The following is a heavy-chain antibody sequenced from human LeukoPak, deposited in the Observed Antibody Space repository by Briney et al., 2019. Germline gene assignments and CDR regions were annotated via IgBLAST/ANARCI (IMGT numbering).Heavy chain of an antibody. D-gene: IGHD3-22*01. CDR3: ARRYYYDSSGKYYFDY. CDR2: IYPGDSDT. J-gene: IGHJ4*02. Sequence: GASLKISCKGSGYSFTSYWIGWVRQMPGKGLEWMGIIYPGDSDTRYSPSFQGQVTISADKSISTAYLQWSSLKASDTAMYYCARRYYYDSSGKYYFDYWGQGTLVTVSS. V-gene: IGHV5-51*01. CDR1: GYSFTSYW.